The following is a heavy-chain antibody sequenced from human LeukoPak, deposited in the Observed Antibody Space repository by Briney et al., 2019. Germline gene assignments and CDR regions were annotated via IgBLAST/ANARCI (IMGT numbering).Heavy chain of an antibody. J-gene: IGHJ4*02. CDR3: AKEGIGYCSSTSCYSDY. Sequence: GGSLRLSCAASGFTISSYGMHWVRQAPGKGLEWVAVIWYDGSNKYYADSVKGRFTISRDNSKNTLYLQMNSLRAEDTAVYYCAKEGIGYCSSTSCYSDYWGQGTLVTVSS. V-gene: IGHV3-33*06. CDR1: GFTISSYG. D-gene: IGHD2-2*03. CDR2: IWYDGSNK.